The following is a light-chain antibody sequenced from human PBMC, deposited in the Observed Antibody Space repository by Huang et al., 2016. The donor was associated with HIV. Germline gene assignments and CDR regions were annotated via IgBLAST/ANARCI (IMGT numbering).Light chain of an antibody. V-gene: IGKV4-1*01. CDR3: QQYYSTPLT. CDR1: QSVLYSSNNKNY. J-gene: IGKJ4*01. CDR2: WAS. Sequence: DIVMTQSPDSLAVSLGERVTINCKSSQSVLYSSNNKNYLAWYQQKPGQPPKLLIYWASTRESGVPDRFSGSGSGTDCTLTISSQQAEDVAVYYCQQYYSTPLTFGGGTKVEIK.